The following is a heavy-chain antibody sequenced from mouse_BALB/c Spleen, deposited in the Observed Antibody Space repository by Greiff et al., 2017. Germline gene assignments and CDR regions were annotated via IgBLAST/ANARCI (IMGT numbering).Heavy chain of an antibody. Sequence: VQLKESGGGLVQPKGSLKLSCAASGFTFNTYAMNWVRQAPGKGLEWVARIRSKSNNYATYYADSVKDRFTISRDDSQSMLYLQMNNLKTEDTAMYYCVRGTGTGWFAYWGQGTLVTVSA. CDR3: VRGTGTGWFAY. V-gene: IGHV10-1*02. D-gene: IGHD4-1*01. J-gene: IGHJ3*01. CDR2: IRSKSNNYAT. CDR1: GFTFNTYA.